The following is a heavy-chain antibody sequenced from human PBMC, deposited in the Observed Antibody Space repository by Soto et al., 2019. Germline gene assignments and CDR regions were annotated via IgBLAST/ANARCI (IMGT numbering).Heavy chain of an antibody. Sequence: QVQLVESGGGVVQPGRSLRLSCAASGFTFSSYAMHWVRQAPGKGLEWVAVISYDGSNKYYADSVKGRFTISRDNSKNTLYLQMNSLRAEDTAVYYCARAPTFSYYYGMDVWGHGTTVTVSS. CDR1: GFTFSSYA. J-gene: IGHJ6*02. CDR3: ARAPTFSYYYGMDV. V-gene: IGHV3-30-3*01. D-gene: IGHD3-3*02. CDR2: ISYDGSNK.